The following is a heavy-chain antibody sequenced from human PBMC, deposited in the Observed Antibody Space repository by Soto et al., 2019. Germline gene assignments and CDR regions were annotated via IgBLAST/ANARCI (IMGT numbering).Heavy chain of an antibody. J-gene: IGHJ4*02. CDR2: IYYSGST. CDR1: GGSISSSSYY. D-gene: IGHD3-9*01. V-gene: IGHV4-39*01. CDR3: ARRLAYDILTGYYPYYFDY. Sequence: PSETLSLTCTVSGGSISSSSYYWGWIRQPPGKGLEWIGSIYYSGSTYYNPSLKSRVTISVDTSKNQFSLKLSSVTAADTAVYYCARRLAYDILTGYYPYYFDYWGQGTLVTVSS.